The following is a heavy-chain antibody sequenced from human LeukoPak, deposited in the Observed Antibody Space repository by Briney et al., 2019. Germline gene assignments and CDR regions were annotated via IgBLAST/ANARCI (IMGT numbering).Heavy chain of an antibody. CDR1: GYTFTSYD. Sequence: ASVKVSCKASGYTFTSYDINWVRQATGQGLEWMGWMNPNSGNTGYAQKFQGRVTMTRNTSISTAYMELSSLRSEDTAVYYCARLPEGSGRLTFDYWGQGTLVTVSS. V-gene: IGHV1-8*01. CDR2: MNPNSGNT. D-gene: IGHD6-19*01. CDR3: ARLPEGSGRLTFDY. J-gene: IGHJ4*02.